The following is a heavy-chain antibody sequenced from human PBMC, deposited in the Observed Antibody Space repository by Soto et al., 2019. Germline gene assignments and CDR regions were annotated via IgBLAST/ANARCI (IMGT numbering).Heavy chain of an antibody. Sequence: GASVKVTCKASGYTFTSYDINWVRQAPGQRLEWMGWINAGNGNTKYSQKFQGRVTITRDTSASTAYMELSSLRSEDTAVYYCTRGSGWYGEKLDYWGQGNLVTVSS. CDR2: INAGNGNT. CDR3: TRGSGWYGEKLDY. CDR1: GYTFTSYD. J-gene: IGHJ4*02. V-gene: IGHV1-3*01. D-gene: IGHD6-19*01.